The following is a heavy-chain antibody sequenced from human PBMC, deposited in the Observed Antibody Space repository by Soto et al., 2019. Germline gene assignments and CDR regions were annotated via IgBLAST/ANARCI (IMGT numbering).Heavy chain of an antibody. D-gene: IGHD3-16*01. CDR2: IDPSDSYT. V-gene: IGHV5-10-1*01. Sequence: PGESLKISCKGSVYSFTSYWISWVRQMPGKGLEWMGRIDPSDSYTNYSPSFQGHVTISADKSISTAYLQWSSLKASDTAMYYCARGYRAYRYYYGMDVWGQGTTVTVSS. CDR1: VYSFTSYW. J-gene: IGHJ6*02. CDR3: ARGYRAYRYYYGMDV.